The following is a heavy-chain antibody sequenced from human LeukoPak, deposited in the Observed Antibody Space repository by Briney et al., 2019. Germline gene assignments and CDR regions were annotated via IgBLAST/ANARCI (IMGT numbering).Heavy chain of an antibody. J-gene: IGHJ4*02. Sequence: GGSLRLSCAASGFTFSSYWMSWVRPAPGKGLEWVANIKQDGSEKYYVDSVKGQFTISRDNAKNSLYLQMNSLRAEDTAVYYCARRLERITMIVVVSVFDYWGQGTLVTVSS. CDR1: GFTFSSYW. CDR3: ARRLERITMIVVVSVFDY. D-gene: IGHD3-22*01. V-gene: IGHV3-7*01. CDR2: IKQDGSEK.